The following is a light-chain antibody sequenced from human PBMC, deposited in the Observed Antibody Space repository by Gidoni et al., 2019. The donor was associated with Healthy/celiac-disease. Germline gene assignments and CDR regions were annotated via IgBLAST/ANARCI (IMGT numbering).Light chain of an antibody. V-gene: IGLV3-1*01. Sequence: SYELTQPPSVSMSPGQTASITCSGDKLGAKYACWYQQKPGQSPVLVIYQDSKRPSGIPERFSGSNSGNTATLTISGTQAMDEADYYCQAWDSSTGGVFGGGTKLTVL. CDR2: QDS. CDR3: QAWDSSTGGV. CDR1: KLGAKY. J-gene: IGLJ2*01.